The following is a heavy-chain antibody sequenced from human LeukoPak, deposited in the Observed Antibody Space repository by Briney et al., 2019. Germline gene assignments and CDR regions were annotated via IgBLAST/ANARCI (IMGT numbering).Heavy chain of an antibody. CDR2: IYTSGST. D-gene: IGHD3-9*01. CDR3: ARENILTGYQYYYYYYMDV. Sequence: PSETLSLTCTVSGGSISSYYWSWIRQPAGKGLEWIGRIYTSGSTNYNPSLKSRVTMSVDTSKNQFSLKLSSVTAADTAVYYCARENILTGYQYYYYYYMDVWGKGTTVTISS. J-gene: IGHJ6*03. V-gene: IGHV4-4*07. CDR1: GGSISSYY.